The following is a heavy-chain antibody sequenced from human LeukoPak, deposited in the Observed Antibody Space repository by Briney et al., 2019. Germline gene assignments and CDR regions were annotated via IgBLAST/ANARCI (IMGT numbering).Heavy chain of an antibody. Sequence: GASVKVSCKASGYTFTGKYMYWVRQAPGQGLEWMGWINPNSGGTNYAQKFQGRVTMTRDTSISTAYMEVSRLRYDDTAVYYCARGRQWARHGYYFDYWGQGTLVTVSS. CDR2: INPNSGGT. CDR1: GYTFTGKY. V-gene: IGHV1-2*02. CDR3: ARGRQWARHGYYFDY. J-gene: IGHJ4*02. D-gene: IGHD6-19*01.